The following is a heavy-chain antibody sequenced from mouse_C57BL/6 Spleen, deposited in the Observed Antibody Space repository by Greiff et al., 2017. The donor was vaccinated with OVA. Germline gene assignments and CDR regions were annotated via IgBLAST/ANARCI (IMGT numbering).Heavy chain of an antibody. J-gene: IGHJ4*01. Sequence: QVQLQQPGAELVMPGASVKLSCKASGYTFTSYWMHWVKQRPGQGLEWIGEIDPSDSYTNYNQKFKGKSTLTVDKSSSTAYMQLSSLTSEDSAVYYCARGAQATGYAMDYWGQGTSVTVSS. D-gene: IGHD3-2*02. V-gene: IGHV1-69*01. CDR3: ARGAQATGYAMDY. CDR1: GYTFTSYW. CDR2: IDPSDSYT.